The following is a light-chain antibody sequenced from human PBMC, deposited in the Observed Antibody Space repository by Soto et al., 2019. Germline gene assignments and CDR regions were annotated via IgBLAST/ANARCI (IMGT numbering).Light chain of an antibody. J-gene: IGKJ5*01. CDR3: QQRHNWPIT. Sequence: EIVLTQSPGTLSLSPGGRVTLSCRASQSVTNNNLAWFQQKPGQAPRLLIHAASTRATGIPARFSGSGSGTDFTLTISGLEPADLGVYYCQQRHNWPITFGQGTRLEIK. V-gene: IGKV3D-20*02. CDR1: QSVTNNN. CDR2: AAS.